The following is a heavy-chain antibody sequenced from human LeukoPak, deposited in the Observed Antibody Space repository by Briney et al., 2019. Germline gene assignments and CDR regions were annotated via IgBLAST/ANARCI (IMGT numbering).Heavy chain of an antibody. V-gene: IGHV4-31*03. CDR2: IYYSGST. Sequence: SETLCLTCTVSGGSISSGGYYWSWIRQHPGKGLEWIGYIYYSGSTYYNPSLKSRVTISVDTSKNQFSLKLSSVTAADTAVYYCARVTHYGWGVTGGYNWFDPWGQGTLVTVSS. D-gene: IGHD3-16*01. CDR1: GGSISSGGYY. J-gene: IGHJ5*02. CDR3: ARVTHYGWGVTGGYNWFDP.